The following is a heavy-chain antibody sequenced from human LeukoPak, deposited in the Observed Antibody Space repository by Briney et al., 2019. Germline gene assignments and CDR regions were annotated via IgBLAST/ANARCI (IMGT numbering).Heavy chain of an antibody. D-gene: IGHD2-2*01. V-gene: IGHV3-21*01. CDR2: ISSISSYI. CDR3: ARVGDPLDIVVVPAAYYYYGMDV. Sequence: GGSLRLSCAAYRFTFSSYSMNWVRQAPGKGLEWVSSISSISSYIYYADSVKGRFTISRDNDKNSLYLQMNSLRAEDTAVYYCARVGDPLDIVVVPAAYYYYGMDVWGQGTTVTVSS. J-gene: IGHJ6*02. CDR1: RFTFSSYS.